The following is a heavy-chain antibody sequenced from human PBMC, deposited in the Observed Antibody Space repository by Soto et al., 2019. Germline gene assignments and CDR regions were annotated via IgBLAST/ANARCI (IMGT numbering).Heavy chain of an antibody. CDR1: GFTFSSYA. J-gene: IGHJ4*02. CDR3: AKEPLRALYYDSSGYYDY. V-gene: IGHV3-23*01. CDR2: ISGSGGST. D-gene: IGHD3-22*01. Sequence: GGSLRLSCAASGFTFSSYAMSWVRQAPGKGLEWVSAISGSGGSTYYADSVKGRFTISRDNSKNTLYLQMNGLRAEDTAVYYCAKEPLRALYYDSSGYYDYWGQGTLVTVSS.